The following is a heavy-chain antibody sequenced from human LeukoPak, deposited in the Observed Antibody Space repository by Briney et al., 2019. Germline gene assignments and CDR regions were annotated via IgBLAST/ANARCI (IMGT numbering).Heavy chain of an antibody. D-gene: IGHD3-3*01. V-gene: IGHV4-38-2*02. J-gene: IGHJ4*02. Sequence: RSSETLSLTCTVSGYSISSGYYWGWIRQPPGKGLEWIGSIYHSGSTYYNPSLKSRVTISVDTSKNQFSLELSSVTAADTAVYYCAREAGYDFWSGYFGGHSDYWGQGTLVTVSS. CDR3: AREAGYDFWSGYFGGHSDY. CDR1: GYSISSGYY. CDR2: IYHSGST.